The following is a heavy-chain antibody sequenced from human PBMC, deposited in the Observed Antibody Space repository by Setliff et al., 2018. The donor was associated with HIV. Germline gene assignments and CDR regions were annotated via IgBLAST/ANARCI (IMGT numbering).Heavy chain of an antibody. CDR3: ARVLGASAVAFDV. Sequence: PSETLSLTCTVSGGSISSHYWSWIRQPPGKGLEWIGSIYYSGSTNYNPSLKSRVTISVDTSKNQFSLKLNSVTAADTAVYYCARVLGASAVAFDVWGQGTVVTVSS. D-gene: IGHD2-2*01. CDR1: GGSISSHY. J-gene: IGHJ3*01. V-gene: IGHV4-59*11. CDR2: IYYSGST.